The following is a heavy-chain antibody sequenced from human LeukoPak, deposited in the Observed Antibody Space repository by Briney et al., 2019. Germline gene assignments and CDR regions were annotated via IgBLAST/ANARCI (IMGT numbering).Heavy chain of an antibody. CDR2: INWNGGST. CDR3: ARAPMITFGGVIVSPLYYFDY. V-gene: IGHV3-20*04. Sequence: GGSLRLSCAASGFTFDDYGMSWVRQAPGKGLEWVSGINWNGGSTGYADSVKGRFTISRDNAKNSLYLQMNSLRAEDKALYYCARAPMITFGGVIVSPLYYFDYWGQGTLVTVSS. D-gene: IGHD3-16*02. CDR1: GFTFDDYG. J-gene: IGHJ4*02.